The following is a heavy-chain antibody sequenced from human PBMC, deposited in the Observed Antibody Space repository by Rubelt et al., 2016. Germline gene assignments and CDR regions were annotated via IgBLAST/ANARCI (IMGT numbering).Heavy chain of an antibody. D-gene: IGHD6-19*01. Sequence: QLQLQESGPGLVKPSETLSLTCTVSGGSISSSSYYWGWIRQPPGKGLEWIGSFYYIGRTYYNPSLRSRVTIAVDTSKSQCSLKLSAVTAADTAVYYCARVDAAVAAVWGQGTLVTVSS. V-gene: IGHV4-39*01. J-gene: IGHJ4*02. CDR3: ARVDAAVAAV. CDR2: FYYIGRT. CDR1: GGSISSSSYY.